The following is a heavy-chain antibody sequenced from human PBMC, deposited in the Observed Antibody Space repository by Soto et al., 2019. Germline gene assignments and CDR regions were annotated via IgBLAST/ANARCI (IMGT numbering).Heavy chain of an antibody. Sequence: GGSLRLSCAASGFTFSSYGMHWVRQAPGKGLEWVAVIWYDGSNKYYADSVKGRFTISRDNSKNTLYLQMNSLRAEDTAVYYCARRAPTGDYFDYWGQGTRVTVSS. J-gene: IGHJ4*02. CDR1: GFTFSSYG. V-gene: IGHV3-33*01. CDR2: IWYDGSNK. D-gene: IGHD1-26*01. CDR3: ARRAPTGDYFDY.